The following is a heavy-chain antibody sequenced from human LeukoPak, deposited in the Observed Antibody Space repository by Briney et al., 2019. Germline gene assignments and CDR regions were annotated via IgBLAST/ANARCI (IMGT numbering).Heavy chain of an antibody. J-gene: IGHJ4*02. CDR2: IYHSGST. V-gene: IGHV4-4*02. D-gene: IGHD4-17*01. CDR3: ARLWDHDYGDLYFDY. CDR1: GGSISSSNW. Sequence: KPSETLSLTCTVSGGSISSSNWWSRVRQPPGKGLEWIGEIYHSGSTNYNPSLKSRVTISVDKSKNQFSLKLSSVTAADTAVYYCARLWDHDYGDLYFDYWGQGTLVTVSS.